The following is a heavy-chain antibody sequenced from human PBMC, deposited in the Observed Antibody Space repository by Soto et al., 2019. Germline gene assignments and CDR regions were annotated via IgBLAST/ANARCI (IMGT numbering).Heavy chain of an antibody. Sequence: QVQLVESGGGLVKPGGSLRLSCAASGFTFSDYYMSWIRQAPGKGLEWVSYISTRGSTIYYADSVKGRFTISRDNAKNSLYLQMNSLRAEDTAVYYCARDDIAVSGISTYYYYGMDVWGQGTTVTVSS. V-gene: IGHV3-11*01. J-gene: IGHJ6*02. CDR2: ISTRGSTI. D-gene: IGHD6-19*01. CDR3: ARDDIAVSGISTYYYYGMDV. CDR1: GFTFSDYY.